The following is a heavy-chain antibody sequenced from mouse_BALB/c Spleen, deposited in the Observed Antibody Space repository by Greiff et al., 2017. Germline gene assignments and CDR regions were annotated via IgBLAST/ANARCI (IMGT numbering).Heavy chain of an antibody. V-gene: IGHV5-15*02. Sequence: DVMLVESGGGLVQPGGSRKLSCAASGFTFSDYGMAWVRQAPGKGPEWVAFISNLAYSIYYADTVTGRFTISRENAKNTLYLEMSSLRSEDTAMYYCARDSYDYDGYYFDYWGQGTTLTVSS. CDR2: ISNLAYSI. CDR1: GFTFSDYG. CDR3: ARDSYDYDGYYFDY. J-gene: IGHJ2*01. D-gene: IGHD2-4*01.